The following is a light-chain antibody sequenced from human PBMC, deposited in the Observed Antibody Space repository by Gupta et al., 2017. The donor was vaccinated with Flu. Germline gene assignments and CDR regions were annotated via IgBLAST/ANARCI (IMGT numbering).Light chain of an antibody. CDR2: AAS. CDR3: QKDNSAPQA. Sequence: LAWYQQKAGKAPKLLVYAASSSQSGVPSRFSGSGSGTVFTLTIISLQPEDVATYYCQKDNSAPQAFGGGTKVEIK. J-gene: IGKJ4*01. V-gene: IGKV1-27*01.